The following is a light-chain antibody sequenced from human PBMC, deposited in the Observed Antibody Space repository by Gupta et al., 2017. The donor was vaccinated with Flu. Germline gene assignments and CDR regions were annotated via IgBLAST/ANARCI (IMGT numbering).Light chain of an antibody. CDR3: QHYNSYSVT. J-gene: IGKJ3*01. V-gene: IGKV1-5*03. Sequence: DIQMTQSPSTLSASIGERVTVTCRASQSIRGRLAWYQQKQGEAPKLLIYKASNLERGVPSRFRGSESGTEFTLTISGLQPADVATYYCQHYNSYSVTFGPGTKVEI. CDR2: KAS. CDR1: QSIRGR.